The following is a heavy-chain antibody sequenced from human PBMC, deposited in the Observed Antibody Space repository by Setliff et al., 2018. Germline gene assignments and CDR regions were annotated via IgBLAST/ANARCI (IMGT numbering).Heavy chain of an antibody. CDR2: IYHDGND. D-gene: IGHD3-3*01. CDR3: ARMSGFLYMDV. Sequence: PSETLSLTCAVYGGSFSGYYWSWIRQPPGKGLEWIGEIYHDGNDKYTPSVHYSPSLKSRVTISIDKSNNQFSLNLSSVTAADTAVYYCARMSGFLYMDVWGKGTTVTVSS. CDR1: GGSFSGYY. J-gene: IGHJ6*03. V-gene: IGHV4-34*01.